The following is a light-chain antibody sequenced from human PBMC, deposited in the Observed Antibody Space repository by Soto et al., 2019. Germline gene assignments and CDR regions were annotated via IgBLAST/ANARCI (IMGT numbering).Light chain of an antibody. Sequence: QSVLTQPPSVSAAPGQKVTISCSGGSSNVGGNYVSWYQVLPQTAPKLLIYDNHKRHSGIPDRFSGSKSGTSATLGITDLQTGDEAEYYCGTWDISLDTVVFGGGTKVTVL. V-gene: IGLV1-51*01. CDR2: DNH. J-gene: IGLJ2*01. CDR3: GTWDISLDTVV. CDR1: SSNVGGNY.